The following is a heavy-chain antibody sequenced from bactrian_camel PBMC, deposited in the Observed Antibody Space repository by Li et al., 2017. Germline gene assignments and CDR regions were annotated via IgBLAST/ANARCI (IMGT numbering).Heavy chain of an antibody. D-gene: IGHD2*01. J-gene: IGHJ4*01. CDR3: AAAWGRHINPVYILQEHRFPR. V-gene: IGHV3S55*01. Sequence: QLVESGGGSVQVGGSLRLSCQASGFTLGDSRVAWYRQAPGNACELVSSTRSEGNTYLIDAVKGRFTISRDNAKNTLYLQMNTLKPEDTAMYYCAAAWGRHINPVYILQEHRFPRWGHGTQVTVS. CDR2: TRSEGNT. CDR1: GFTLGDSR.